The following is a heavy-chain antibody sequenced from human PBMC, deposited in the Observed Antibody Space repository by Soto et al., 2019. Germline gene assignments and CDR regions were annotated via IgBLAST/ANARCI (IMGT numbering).Heavy chain of an antibody. Sequence: GGSLRLSCAASGFTFSSYWMSWVRQAPGKGLEWVANIKQDGSEKYYVDSVKGRFTISRDNAKNSLYLQMNSLRAEDTAVYYCARGGLTGDGQAFDIWGQGTMVTVSS. J-gene: IGHJ3*02. CDR1: GFTFSSYW. CDR3: ARGGLTGDGQAFDI. V-gene: IGHV3-7*03. D-gene: IGHD7-27*01. CDR2: IKQDGSEK.